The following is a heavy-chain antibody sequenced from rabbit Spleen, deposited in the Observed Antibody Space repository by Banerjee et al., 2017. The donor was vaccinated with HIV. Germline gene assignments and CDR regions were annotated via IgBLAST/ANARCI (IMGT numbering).Heavy chain of an antibody. CDR1: GFSFSSSDY. Sequence: QSLEESGGDLVKPGASLTLTCKASGFSFSSSDYICWVRQAPGKGLEWISCIAGSSSAFTYSATWAKGRFTVSKSSSTTVTLQMTSLTVADTATYFCARDTGSSFSSYGMDLWGQGTLVTVS. V-gene: IGHV1S40*01. CDR2: IAGSSSAFT. D-gene: IGHD8-1*01. J-gene: IGHJ6*01. CDR3: ARDTGSSFSSYGMDL.